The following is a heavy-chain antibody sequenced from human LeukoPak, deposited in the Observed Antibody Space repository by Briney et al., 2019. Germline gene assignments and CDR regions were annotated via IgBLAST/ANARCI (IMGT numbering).Heavy chain of an antibody. CDR2: GHYSGST. J-gene: IGHJ3*02. D-gene: IGHD2-2*01. CDR3: ARGTSGTLGWGFDI. Sequence: SETLSLTCTVSGDSINSYYWNWIRQPPGKGLEWIGYGHYSGSTFYNPSLNSRVTLSVDTSKNQFSLKLSSVTAADTAVYYCARGTSGTLGWGFDICGQGTMVTVSS. CDR1: GDSINSYY. V-gene: IGHV4-59*01.